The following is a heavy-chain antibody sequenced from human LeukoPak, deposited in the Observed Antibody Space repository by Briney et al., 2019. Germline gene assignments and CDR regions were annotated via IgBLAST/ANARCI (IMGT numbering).Heavy chain of an antibody. D-gene: IGHD1-1*01. CDR1: GGSFSGYY. CDR2: INHSGST. CDR3: ARVSWFPGTSYYYMDV. Sequence: SETLSLTCAVYGGSFSGYYWSWIRQPPGKGLEWIGEINHSGSTNSNPSLKSRVTVSVDTSKNLFSLKLSSVTAADTAVYYCARVSWFPGTSYYYMDVWGKGTTVTVSS. V-gene: IGHV4-34*01. J-gene: IGHJ6*03.